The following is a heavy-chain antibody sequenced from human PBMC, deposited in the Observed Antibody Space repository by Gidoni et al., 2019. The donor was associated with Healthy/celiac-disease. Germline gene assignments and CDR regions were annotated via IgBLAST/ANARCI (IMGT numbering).Heavy chain of an antibody. D-gene: IGHD2-2*01. CDR2: IYLGDSDT. CDR1: GYSFTSYW. CDR3: ASTVVVLTEDAFDI. Sequence: EVQLVPSGAEVKKPGESLKISCKGSGYSFTSYWLGWVRQMPGKGLEGMGIIYLGDSDTRYSPSFQGQVTISADKSISTAYLQWSSLKASDTAMYYCASTVVVLTEDAFDIWGQGTMVTVSS. J-gene: IGHJ3*02. V-gene: IGHV5-51*03.